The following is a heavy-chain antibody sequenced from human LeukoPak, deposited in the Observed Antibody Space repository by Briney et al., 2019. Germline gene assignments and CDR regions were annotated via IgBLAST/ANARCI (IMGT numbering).Heavy chain of an antibody. CDR2: MNPNSGNT. V-gene: IGHV1-8*02. CDR3: ARGTYEFYYYMDV. Sequence: GASVKVSCKASGGTFSSYAISWVRQATGQGLEWMGWMNPNSGNTGYAQKFQGRVTMTRNTSISTAYMELSSLRSEDTAVYYCARGTYEFYYYMDVWGKGTTVTVSS. D-gene: IGHD2-8*01. J-gene: IGHJ6*03. CDR1: GGTFSSYA.